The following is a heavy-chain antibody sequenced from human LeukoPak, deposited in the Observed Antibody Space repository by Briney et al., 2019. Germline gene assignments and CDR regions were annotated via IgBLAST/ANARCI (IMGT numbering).Heavy chain of an antibody. V-gene: IGHV4-59*01. D-gene: IGHD4-23*01. CDR3: ARDTGYGGNSGADYYYYMDV. CDR2: IYYSGST. CDR1: GGSISSYY. Sequence: SETLSLTCTVSGGSISSYYWNWIRQPPGKGLEWIGYIYYSGSTNYNPSLKSRVTISVDTSKNQFSLKLSSVTAADTAVYYCARDTGYGGNSGADYYYYMDVWGKGTTVTVSS. J-gene: IGHJ6*03.